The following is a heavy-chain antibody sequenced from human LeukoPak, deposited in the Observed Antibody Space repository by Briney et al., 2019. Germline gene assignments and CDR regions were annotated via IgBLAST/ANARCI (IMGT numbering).Heavy chain of an antibody. V-gene: IGHV1-18*01. Sequence: GSVKVSCKASGYTFTSYGISWVRQAPGQGLEWMGWISAHNGYTNTLENFQGRVTLTTDTSTSTAHMELRSLRSDDTAVYYCAIGAGSLGVLPYWGQGTRVTVVS. D-gene: IGHD6-19*01. CDR1: GYTFTSYG. J-gene: IGHJ4*02. CDR2: ISAHNGYT. CDR3: AIGAGSLGVLPY.